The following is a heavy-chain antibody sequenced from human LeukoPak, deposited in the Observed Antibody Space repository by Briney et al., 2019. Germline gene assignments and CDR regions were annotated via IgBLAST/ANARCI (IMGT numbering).Heavy chain of an antibody. V-gene: IGHV1-69*13. CDR3: ARPHELYDILTGPLDY. Sequence: SVKVSCKASGGTFSSYAISWVRQAPGQGLEWMGGIIPIFGTANYAQKFQGRVTITADESTSTAYMELSSLRSEDPAVYYCARPHELYDILTGPLDYWGQGTLVTVSS. J-gene: IGHJ4*02. D-gene: IGHD3-9*01. CDR1: GGTFSSYA. CDR2: IIPIFGTA.